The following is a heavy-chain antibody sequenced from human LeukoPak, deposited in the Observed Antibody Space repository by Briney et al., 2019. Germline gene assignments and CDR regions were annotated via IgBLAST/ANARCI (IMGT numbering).Heavy chain of an antibody. D-gene: IGHD2-15*01. Sequence: SETLSLTCVVSGGSVSGYYWGWIRQAPGRGLEWIGYVYYSGSTNYNPSFKSRITISVDTSRNQFSLQLSSVTAADTAVYYCARIHRYCSGGACYVLDNWGQGTLVAVSS. CDR3: ARIHRYCSGGACYVLDN. J-gene: IGHJ4*02. V-gene: IGHV4-59*02. CDR1: GGSVSGYY. CDR2: VYYSGST.